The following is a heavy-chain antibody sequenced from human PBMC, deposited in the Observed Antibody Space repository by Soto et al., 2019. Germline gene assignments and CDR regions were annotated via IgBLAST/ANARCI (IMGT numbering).Heavy chain of an antibody. D-gene: IGHD4-17*01. J-gene: IGHJ6*02. Sequence: EVQLLESGGGLVQPGGSLRLSCAASGFTFSSYAMSWVRQAPGMGVEWVSDISGSGYATYYADSVKGRFTVSRDNSNNTVYLQMNSLRAEDTAVYYCAKEETVLVNYYYYYGMDVWGQGTTVTVSS. CDR3: AKEETVLVNYYYYYGMDV. CDR2: ISGSGYAT. V-gene: IGHV3-23*01. CDR1: GFTFSSYA.